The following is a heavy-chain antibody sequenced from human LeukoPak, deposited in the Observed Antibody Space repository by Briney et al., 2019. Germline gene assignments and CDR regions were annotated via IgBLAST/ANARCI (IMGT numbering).Heavy chain of an antibody. CDR3: ARDQGSGWYHY. CDR2: ISAYNGNT. V-gene: IGHV1-18*04. J-gene: IGHJ4*02. Sequence: ASVKVSCKASGYTFTSYYMHWVRQAPGQGLEWMGWISAYNGNTNYAQKLQGRVTMTTDTSTSTAYMELRSLRSDDTAMYYCARDQGSGWYHYWGQGTLVTVSS. CDR1: GYTFTSYY. D-gene: IGHD6-19*01.